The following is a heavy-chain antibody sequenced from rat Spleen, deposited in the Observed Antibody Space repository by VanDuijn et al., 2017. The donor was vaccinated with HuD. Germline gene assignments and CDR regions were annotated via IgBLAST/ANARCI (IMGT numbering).Heavy chain of an antibody. J-gene: IGHJ3*01. D-gene: IGHD1-12*02. V-gene: IGHV5-58*01. CDR2: INTDGGST. Sequence: EVQLVETGGGLVQPGRSLKLSCVVSGFTFSSYWMYWIRQAPGKGLEWVSSINTDGGSTYYPDSVKGRFTISRDNGKSTLYLQMNSLRSEDTATYYCTRGYDGTYYYVNWFAYWGQGTLVTVSS. CDR1: GFTFSSYW. CDR3: TRGYDGTYYYVNWFAY.